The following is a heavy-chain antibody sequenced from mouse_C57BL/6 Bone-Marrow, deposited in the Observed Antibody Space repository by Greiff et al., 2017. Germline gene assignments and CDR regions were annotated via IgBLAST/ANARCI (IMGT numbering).Heavy chain of an antibody. CDR1: GYTFTDYY. J-gene: IGHJ2*01. CDR2: IFSGSGST. V-gene: IGHV1-75*01. CDR3: ARGWLLLDY. Sequence: VKLMESGPELVKPGASVKISCKASGYTFTDYYINWVKQRPGQGLEWIGWIFSGSGSTYYNEQFKGKATLTVDNSSSTAYMLLSSLTSEDSAVYFCARGWLLLDYWGQGTTLTVSS. D-gene: IGHD2-3*01.